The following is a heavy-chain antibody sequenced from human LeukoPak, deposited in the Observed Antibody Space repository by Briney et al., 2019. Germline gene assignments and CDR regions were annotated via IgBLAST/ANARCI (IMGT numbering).Heavy chain of an antibody. Sequence: GGSLRLSCSPSGFTFSSYAMHWVRQAPGKGLEYVSAINNNGGSTYYADSVKGRFTISRDNSKNTLYLQMSSLRAEDTAVYYCVKDRGCLRRDFDYWGQGTLVTVSS. V-gene: IGHV3-64D*06. CDR1: GFTFSSYA. J-gene: IGHJ4*02. CDR3: VKDRGCLRRDFDY. D-gene: IGHD5/OR15-5a*01. CDR2: INNNGGST.